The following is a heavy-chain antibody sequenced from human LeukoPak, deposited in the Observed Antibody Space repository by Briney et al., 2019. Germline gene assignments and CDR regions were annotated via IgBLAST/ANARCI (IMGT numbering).Heavy chain of an antibody. CDR3: ARVVRAVAGLPGCFDY. V-gene: IGHV4-61*01. CDR1: GGSVRSGSYY. Sequence: SETLSLTCSDSGGSVRSGSYYWSWIRQPPGKGLEWIGYTYYSGSTNYNPSLKSRVSISVDTSKNQFSLKLSSVTAADTAVYYCARVVRAVAGLPGCFDYWGQGTLVTVSS. CDR2: TYYSGST. D-gene: IGHD6-19*01. J-gene: IGHJ4*02.